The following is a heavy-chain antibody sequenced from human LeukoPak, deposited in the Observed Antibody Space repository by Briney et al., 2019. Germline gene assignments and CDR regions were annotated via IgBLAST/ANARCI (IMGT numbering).Heavy chain of an antibody. V-gene: IGHV3-21*01. CDR3: ARGSNSGYSSSYYFDY. CDR2: ISSSSSYI. CDR1: GFTFSNYV. J-gene: IGHJ4*02. Sequence: GGSLRLSCAGSGFTFSNYVMNWVRQAPGKGLEWVSSISSSSSYIYYADSVRGRFTISRDNANNSLYLQMNGLRAEDTAVYYCARGSNSGYSSSYYFDYWGQGTLVTVSS. D-gene: IGHD6-6*01.